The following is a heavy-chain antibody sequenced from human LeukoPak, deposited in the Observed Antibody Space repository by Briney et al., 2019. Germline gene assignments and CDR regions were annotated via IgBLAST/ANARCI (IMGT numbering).Heavy chain of an antibody. D-gene: IGHD6-13*01. V-gene: IGHV3-11*03. CDR1: GFTFSDYY. J-gene: IGHJ6*02. Sequence: GGSLRLSCAASGFTFSDYYMSWIRQAPGKGLEWVSYISSSSSYTNYADSVKGRFTISRDNAKNSPYLQMNSLRAEDTAVYYCARQQDYYGMDVWGQGTTVTVSS. CDR3: ARQQDYYGMDV. CDR2: ISSSSSYT.